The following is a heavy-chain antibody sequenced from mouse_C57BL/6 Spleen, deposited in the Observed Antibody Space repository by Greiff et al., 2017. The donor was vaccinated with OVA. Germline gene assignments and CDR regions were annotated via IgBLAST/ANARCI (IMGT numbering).Heavy chain of an antibody. CDR3: AREITTVAQYYFDY. V-gene: IGHV1-82*01. Sequence: VKLQESGPELVKPGASVKISCKASGYAFSSSWMNWVKQRPGKGLEWIGRIYPGDGDTNYNGKFKGKATLTADKSSSTAYMQLSSLTSEDSAVYFCAREITTVAQYYFDYWGQGTTLTVSS. D-gene: IGHD1-1*01. CDR1: GYAFSSSW. CDR2: IYPGDGDT. J-gene: IGHJ2*01.